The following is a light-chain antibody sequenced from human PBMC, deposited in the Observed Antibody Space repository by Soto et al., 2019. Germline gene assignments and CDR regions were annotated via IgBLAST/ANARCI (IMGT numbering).Light chain of an antibody. CDR2: KAS. CDR1: QSISSW. J-gene: IGKJ4*01. V-gene: IGKV1-5*03. CDR3: QQYNSYSP. Sequence: DIQMPQSPATLSGSVGDRVTITCRASQSISSWLAWYQQKPGKAPKLLIYKASSLESGVPSRFSGSGAGTEFTLPISSLQPDDFATYYCQQYNSYSPFGGGTKVEIK.